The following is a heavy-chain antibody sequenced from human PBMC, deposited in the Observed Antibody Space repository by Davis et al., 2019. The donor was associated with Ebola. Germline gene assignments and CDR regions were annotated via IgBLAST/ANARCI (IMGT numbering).Heavy chain of an antibody. Sequence: GESLKISCAASGFTFSSHAMSWVRQAPGKGLEWVSAISGRGGTTYYADSVKGRFTISRDNSKNTLYLQMNSLKVDDTAVYYCVKDLGYWGQGTLVTVSS. CDR1: GFTFSSHA. J-gene: IGHJ4*02. V-gene: IGHV3-23*01. CDR2: ISGRGGTT. CDR3: VKDLGY.